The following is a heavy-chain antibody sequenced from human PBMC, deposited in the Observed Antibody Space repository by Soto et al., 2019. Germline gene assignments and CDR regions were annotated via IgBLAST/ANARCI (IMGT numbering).Heavy chain of an antibody. D-gene: IGHD2-15*01. V-gene: IGHV1-69*06. J-gene: IGHJ6*02. CDR2: IIPIFGTA. CDR3: ARDRDMVVEVAAGFGMDV. CDR1: RVTLSNYG. Sequence: SVKVSCKAFRVTLSNYGISWVRQAPGQGLEYMGGIIPIFGTAKYAQKFQDRVTITADNPSTTTYMELSSLRSDDTAVYYCARDRDMVVEVAAGFGMDVWGQGTTVTVSS.